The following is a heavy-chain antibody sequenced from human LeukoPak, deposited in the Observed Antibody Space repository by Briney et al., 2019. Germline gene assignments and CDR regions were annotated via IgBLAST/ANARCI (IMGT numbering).Heavy chain of an antibody. J-gene: IGHJ6*03. CDR1: GGSISSGGYS. Sequence: EASETLSLTCAVSGGSISSGGYSWGWIRQPPGKGLEWIGSVYYSGSTHYNPSLKSRVTISVDTSKNQFSLNRISVTAADTAYCMDVWGKRTTVTGSS. CDR2: VYYSGST. CDR3: V. V-gene: IGHV4-39*07.